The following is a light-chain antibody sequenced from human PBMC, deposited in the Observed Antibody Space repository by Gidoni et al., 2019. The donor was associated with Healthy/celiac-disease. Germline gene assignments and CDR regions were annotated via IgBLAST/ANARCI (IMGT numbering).Light chain of an antibody. V-gene: IGLV2-11*01. Sequence: QSALTQPPSLSVSPCQSVTISCTVTSSDVGGYNYVSWYQQHPVKAPKLMISDVSKRSSGVPDRFSGSKSGNTASLTISGLQAEDEADYYCCSYAGSYTWVFGGGTKLTVL. CDR2: DVS. J-gene: IGLJ3*02. CDR1: SSDVGGYNY. CDR3: CSYAGSYTWV.